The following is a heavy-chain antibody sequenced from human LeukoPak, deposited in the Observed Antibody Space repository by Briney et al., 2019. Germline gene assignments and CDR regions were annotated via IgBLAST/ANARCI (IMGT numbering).Heavy chain of an antibody. CDR1: GFTFSSYA. CDR3: AKVVTYYYDSSGYYYFDY. J-gene: IGHJ4*02. V-gene: IGHV3-23*01. D-gene: IGHD3-22*01. CDR2: ISGSGGST. Sequence: GGSLRLSRAASGFTFSSYAMSWVRQAPGKGLEWVSAISGSGGSTYYADSVKGRFTISRDNSKNTLYLQMNSLRAEDTAVYYCAKVVTYYYDSSGYYYFDYWGQGTLVTVSS.